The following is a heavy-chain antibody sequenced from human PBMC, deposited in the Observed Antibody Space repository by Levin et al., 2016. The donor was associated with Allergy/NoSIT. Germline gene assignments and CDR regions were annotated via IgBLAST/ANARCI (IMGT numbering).Heavy chain of an antibody. D-gene: IGHD3-9*01. J-gene: IGHJ6*02. CDR3: ARVYYDILTAVLDYYYGMDV. V-gene: IGHV7-4-1*02. CDR2: INTNTGNP. Sequence: ASVKVSCKASGYTFTSYAMNWVRQAPGQGLEWMGWINTNTGNPTYAQGFTGRFVFSLDTSVSTAYLQISSLKAEDTAVYYCARVYYDILTAVLDYYYGMDVWGQGTTVTVSS. CDR1: GYTFTSYA.